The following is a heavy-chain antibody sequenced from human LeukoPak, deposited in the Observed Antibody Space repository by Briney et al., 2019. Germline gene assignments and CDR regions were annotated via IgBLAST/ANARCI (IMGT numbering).Heavy chain of an antibody. CDR2: ISGDGGTT. Sequence: GGSLRLSCAASGFIFSSYAMHWVRQAPGKGLEYVSAISGDGGTTYYANSVKGRFTISRDNPKNTLYFQMDSLRAEDMAVYYCARGRYYMDVWGKGTTVTVSS. J-gene: IGHJ6*03. CDR1: GFIFSSYA. V-gene: IGHV3-64*01. CDR3: ARGRYYMDV.